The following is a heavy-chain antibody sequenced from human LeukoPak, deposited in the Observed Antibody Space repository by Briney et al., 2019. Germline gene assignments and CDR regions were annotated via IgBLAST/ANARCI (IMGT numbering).Heavy chain of an antibody. CDR3: ARRNLGAFDI. J-gene: IGHJ3*02. CDR2: INSDGSST. V-gene: IGHV3-74*01. Sequence: GGSLRLSCAASGFTFSSYWMHWVRQAPGKRLVWVSRINSDGSSTSYADSVKGRFTISRDNAKNTLYLQMNSLRAEDTAVYYCARRNLGAFDIWGQGTMVTVSS. CDR1: GFTFSSYW. D-gene: IGHD1-14*01.